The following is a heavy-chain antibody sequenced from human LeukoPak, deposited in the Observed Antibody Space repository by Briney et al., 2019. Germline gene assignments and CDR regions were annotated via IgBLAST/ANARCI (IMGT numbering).Heavy chain of an antibody. Sequence: GGSLRLSCAASGFTFSSYGMHWVRQAPGKGLEWVAVISYDGSNKYYADSVKGRFTISRDNAKNSLYLQMNSLRAEDTAVYYCASQYWGQGTLVTVSS. CDR1: GFTFSSYG. CDR3: ASQY. CDR2: ISYDGSNK. J-gene: IGHJ4*02. V-gene: IGHV3-30*03.